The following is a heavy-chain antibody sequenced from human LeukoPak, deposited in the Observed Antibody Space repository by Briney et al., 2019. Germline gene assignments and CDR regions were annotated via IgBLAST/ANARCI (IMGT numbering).Heavy chain of an antibody. CDR2: ISWNSGSI. V-gene: IGHV3-9*01. D-gene: IGHD6-19*01. CDR3: AKDRGSGWTGDFDY. CDR1: GFTFDDYA. J-gene: IGHJ4*02. Sequence: PGGSLRLSCAASGFTFDDYAMHWVRHAPGKGLEWVSGISWNSGSIGYADSVKGRFTISRDNAKNSLYLQMNSLRAEDTALYYCAKDRGSGWTGDFDYWGQGTLVTVSS.